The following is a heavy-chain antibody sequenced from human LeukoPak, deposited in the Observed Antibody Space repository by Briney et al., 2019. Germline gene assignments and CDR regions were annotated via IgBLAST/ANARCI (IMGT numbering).Heavy chain of an antibody. J-gene: IGHJ5*02. D-gene: IGHD3-9*01. CDR2: IFPSGST. Sequence: SETLSLTCSVSGGSLSSGSDYWSWIRQPAGKGLEWIGCIFPSGSTNYNPSLKSRVTISVDKSKNQFSLKLSSVTAADTAVYYCARDTGLTGYYMVPWFDPWGQGTLVTVSS. CDR1: GGSLSSGSDY. CDR3: ARDTGLTGYYMVPWFDP. V-gene: IGHV4-61*10.